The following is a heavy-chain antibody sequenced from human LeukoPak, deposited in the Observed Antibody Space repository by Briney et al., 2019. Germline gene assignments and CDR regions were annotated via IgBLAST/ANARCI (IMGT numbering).Heavy chain of an antibody. CDR2: TVGSSSNI. CDR3: ATDSPETAAFDY. CDR1: GFSFSTYS. Sequence: GGSLRLSCTASGFSFSTYSMNWVRHAPGKGREWVSYTVGSSSNIYYADSVKGRFTISRDNAKNSLYLQMDSLRAEDTAVYYCATDSPETAAFDYWGQGTLVTVSS. J-gene: IGHJ4*02. D-gene: IGHD1-1*01. V-gene: IGHV3-48*04.